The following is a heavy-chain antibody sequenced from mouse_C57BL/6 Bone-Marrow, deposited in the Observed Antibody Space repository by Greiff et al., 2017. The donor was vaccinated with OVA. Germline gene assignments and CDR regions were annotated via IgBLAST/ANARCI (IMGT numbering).Heavy chain of an antibody. CDR3: TTCSSYHYYAMDY. D-gene: IGHD1-1*01. J-gene: IGHJ4*01. V-gene: IGHV14-4*01. Sequence: LVESGAELVRPGASVKLFCTASGFNLKDDYMHWVKQRPEQGLEWIGWIGPENGDTEYASKVPGKATITADTSSNTAYLQLSSLTSEDTAVYYCTTCSSYHYYAMDYWGQGTSVTVSS. CDR2: IGPENGDT. CDR1: GFNLKDDY.